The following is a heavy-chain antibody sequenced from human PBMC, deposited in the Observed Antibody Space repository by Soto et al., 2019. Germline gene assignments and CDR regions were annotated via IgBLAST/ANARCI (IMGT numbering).Heavy chain of an antibody. CDR1: GFRFSNAW. CDR2: IKRKSDGGTT. D-gene: IGHD3-16*02. J-gene: IGHJ4*02. V-gene: IGHV3-15*07. Sequence: PGGSLRLSCAASGFRFSNAWVNWVRQAPGKGLEWVGRIKRKSDGGTTVYAAPVKGRFTISRDDSKDTLFLQMNSLKTEDTAVYYCTRSYHSYYFDYWGRGTLVTVSS. CDR3: TRSYHSYYFDY.